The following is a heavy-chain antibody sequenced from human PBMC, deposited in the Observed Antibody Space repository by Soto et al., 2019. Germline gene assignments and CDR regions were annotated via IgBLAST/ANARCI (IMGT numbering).Heavy chain of an antibody. J-gene: IGHJ4*02. D-gene: IGHD1-26*01. CDR3: ARDRGSYALDY. CDR2: ISAYNGNT. Sequence: QVQLVQSGAEVKKPGASVKVSCKASGYTFTSYGISWARQAPGKGLEWMGWISAYNGNTNYAQKLQGRVTMTTDTSASTAQMELRSPRSDDTAVYYCARDRGSYALDYWGQGTLVTVSS. CDR1: GYTFTSYG. V-gene: IGHV1-18*01.